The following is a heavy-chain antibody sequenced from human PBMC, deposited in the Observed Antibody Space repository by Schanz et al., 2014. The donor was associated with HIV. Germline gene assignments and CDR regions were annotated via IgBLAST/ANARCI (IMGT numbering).Heavy chain of an antibody. CDR1: GFSFTTYA. CDR3: AREGPTSALRLLGRSGMDV. J-gene: IGHJ6*02. V-gene: IGHV3-30*03. CDR2: ISYDGTNQ. Sequence: QVHLVESGGGVVQPGKSLTLSCAASGFSFTTYAMHCVRQAPGKGLEWVAVISYDGTNQYYADSVKGRFTISRDNSKNTLYLQMNSLRADDTAVYYCAREGPTSALRLLGRSGMDVWGQGTTVTVSS. D-gene: IGHD3-3*01.